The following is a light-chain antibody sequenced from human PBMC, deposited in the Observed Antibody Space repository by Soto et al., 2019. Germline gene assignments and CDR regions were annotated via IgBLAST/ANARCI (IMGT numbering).Light chain of an antibody. CDR3: SSYTSSSTGV. Sequence: QSALTQPASISGSPGQSITISCTGTSSDVGGYNYVSWYQQHPSKAPKLMIYDVDNRPSGVSYRFSGSKSGKTASLTISGRQAEDEADYYCSSYTSSSTGVFGGGPKLT. J-gene: IGLJ2*01. CDR2: DVD. CDR1: SSDVGGYNY. V-gene: IGLV2-14*01.